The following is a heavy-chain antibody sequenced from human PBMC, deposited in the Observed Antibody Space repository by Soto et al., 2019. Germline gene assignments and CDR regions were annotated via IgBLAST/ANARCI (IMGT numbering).Heavy chain of an antibody. D-gene: IGHD6-13*01. Sequence: WGSLRLSCAASGFSFSNNTMHWVRQAPGKGLEWVAVISYDGFKKYYAASVKGRFTISKDNSKNTLFLQMNSLRAEDTAVYYCAKSNLPYRSSWYGYWRQGTLVTVSS. CDR2: ISYDGFKK. J-gene: IGHJ4*02. CDR1: GFSFSNNT. CDR3: AKSNLPYRSSWYGY. V-gene: IGHV3-30-3*02.